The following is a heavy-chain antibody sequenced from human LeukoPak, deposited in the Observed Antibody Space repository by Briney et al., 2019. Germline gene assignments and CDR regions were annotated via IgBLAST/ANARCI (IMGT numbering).Heavy chain of an antibody. CDR3: ARGRYSSGWYDY. CDR1: GYTFTSYD. CDR2: MNPNSGNT. V-gene: IGHV1-8*03. J-gene: IGHJ4*02. D-gene: IGHD6-19*01. Sequence: ASVKVSCKASGYTFTSYDINWVRQATGQGLEWMGWMNPNSGNTGYAQKFQGRVTITRNTSISTAYMELSSLSSEDTAVYYCARGRYSSGWYDYWGQGTLVTVSS.